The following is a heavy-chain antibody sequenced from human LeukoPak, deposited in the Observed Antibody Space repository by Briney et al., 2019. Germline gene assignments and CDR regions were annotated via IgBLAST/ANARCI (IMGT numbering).Heavy chain of an antibody. Sequence: SETLSLTCAVYGGSFSGYYWSWIRQPPGKGLEWIGEINHSGSTNYNPSLKSRVTISVDTSKNQFSLKLSSVTAADTAVYYCVRVRRVTGSIFDYWGQGTLVTVSS. V-gene: IGHV4-34*01. CDR3: VRVRRVTGSIFDY. CDR1: GGSFSGYY. CDR2: INHSGST. J-gene: IGHJ4*02. D-gene: IGHD5-18*01.